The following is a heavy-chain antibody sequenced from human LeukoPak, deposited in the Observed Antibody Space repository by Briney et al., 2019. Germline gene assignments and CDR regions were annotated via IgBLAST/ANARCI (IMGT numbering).Heavy chain of an antibody. J-gene: IGHJ6*04. CDR1: GFTISSYA. CDR2: ISYDGSNK. V-gene: IGHV3-30*04. Sequence: GRSLRLTCAASGFTISSYAMHWVRHAPRKGLEWVAVISYDGSNKYYADSVKGRFTISRDNSKNTLYLQMNSLRAEDTAVYYCARSYYDILTGFVDVWGKGTTVTVSS. CDR3: ARSYYDILTGFVDV. D-gene: IGHD3-9*01.